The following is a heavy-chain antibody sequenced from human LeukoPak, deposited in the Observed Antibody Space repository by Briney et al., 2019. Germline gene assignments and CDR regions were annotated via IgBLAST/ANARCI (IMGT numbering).Heavy chain of an antibody. V-gene: IGHV4-34*01. D-gene: IGHD5-24*01. J-gene: IGHJ6*03. CDR1: GGSFSGYY. CDR2: INHSGST. CDR3: ASGGPTRGYKSAGGLGYMDV. Sequence: SETLSLTCAVYGGSFSGYYWSWIRQPPGKGLEWIGEINHSGSTNYNPSLKGRVTISVDTSKNQFSLKLSSVTAADTAVYYCASGGPTRGYKSAGGLGYMDVWGKGTTVTVSS.